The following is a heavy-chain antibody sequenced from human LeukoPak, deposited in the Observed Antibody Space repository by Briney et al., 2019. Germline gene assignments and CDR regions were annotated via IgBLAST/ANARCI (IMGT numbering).Heavy chain of an antibody. Sequence: KPSETLSLTCAVYGGSFSGYYWSWIRQPPGKGLEWMGEINHSGSTNYNPSLKSRVTISVDTSKNQFSLKLSSVTAADTAVYYCARDISVSSGGPFDYWGQGTLVTVSS. CDR2: INHSGST. CDR1: GGSFSGYY. J-gene: IGHJ4*02. CDR3: ARDISVSSGGPFDY. D-gene: IGHD6-19*01. V-gene: IGHV4-34*01.